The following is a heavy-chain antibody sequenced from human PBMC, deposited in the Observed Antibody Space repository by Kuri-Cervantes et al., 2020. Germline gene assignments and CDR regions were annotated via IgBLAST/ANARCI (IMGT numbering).Heavy chain of an antibody. CDR1: GFTFDDYA. D-gene: IGHD3-22*01. J-gene: IGHJ4*02. V-gene: IGHV3-43D*04. Sequence: GGSLRLSCAASGFTFDDYAMHWVRQAPGKGLEWVSLISWDGGSTYYADSVKGRFTISRDNSKNSLYLQMNSLRVEDTAVYYCARAGTWGGSGYYFSFDSWGQGTLVTVSS. CDR2: ISWDGGST. CDR3: ARAGTWGGSGYYFSFDS.